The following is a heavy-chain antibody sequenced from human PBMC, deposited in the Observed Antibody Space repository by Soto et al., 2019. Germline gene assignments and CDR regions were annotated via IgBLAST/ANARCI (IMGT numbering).Heavy chain of an antibody. J-gene: IGHJ3*02. V-gene: IGHV1-69*01. Sequence: QVQLVQSGAEVKKRGSSVKVSCKASGGTFSSYAISWVRQAPGQGLEWMGGIIPIFGTANYAQKFQGRVTITADESTSTAYMELSRLRSEDKAVYYCARDERTYYDFWSGYSSDAFDIWGQGTMVTVSS. CDR3: ARDERTYYDFWSGYSSDAFDI. CDR1: GGTFSSYA. CDR2: IIPIFGTA. D-gene: IGHD3-3*01.